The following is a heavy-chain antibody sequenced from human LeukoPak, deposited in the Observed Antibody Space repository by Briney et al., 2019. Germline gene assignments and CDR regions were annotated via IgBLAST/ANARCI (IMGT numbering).Heavy chain of an antibody. CDR1: GGSISSGGYY. V-gene: IGHV4-31*03. CDR2: IYYSGST. J-gene: IGHJ4*02. CDR3: AREVGGDPPV. Sequence: SQTLSLTCTVSGGSISSGGYYWSWIRQHPGKGLEWIGYIYYSGSTYYNPSLKSRVTILVDTSKNQFSLKLSSVTAADTAVYYCAREVGGDPPVWGQGTLVTVSS. D-gene: IGHD3-16*01.